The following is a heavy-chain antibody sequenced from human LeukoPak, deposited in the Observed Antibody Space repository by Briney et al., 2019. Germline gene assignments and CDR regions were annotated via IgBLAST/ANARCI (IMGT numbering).Heavy chain of an antibody. Sequence: SETLSLTCTVSGGSISSSSYYWGWIRQPPGKGLEWIGSIYYSGSTYYNPSLKSRVTISVDTSKNQFSLKLSSVTAADTAVYYCARAFDIVVVPAAISFDYWGQGTLVTVSS. CDR2: IYYSGST. CDR3: ARAFDIVVVPAAISFDY. D-gene: IGHD2-2*01. CDR1: GGSISSSSYY. V-gene: IGHV4-39*07. J-gene: IGHJ4*02.